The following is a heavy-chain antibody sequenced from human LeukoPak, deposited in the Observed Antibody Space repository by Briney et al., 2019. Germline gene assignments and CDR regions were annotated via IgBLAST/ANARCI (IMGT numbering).Heavy chain of an antibody. J-gene: IGHJ6*03. Sequence: SETLSLTCTFYGHWRWMCQPPRKGLEWIAEINHSESTRYNPSLKSRLPIAVHKSNNHFSLRLSSVTAAATAAYYCVRTTGSFYFYYYMDVWGKGTTVTVSS. CDR3: VRTTGSFYFYYYMDV. CDR2: INHSEST. CDR1: GH. V-gene: IGHV4-34*01. D-gene: IGHD1-26*01.